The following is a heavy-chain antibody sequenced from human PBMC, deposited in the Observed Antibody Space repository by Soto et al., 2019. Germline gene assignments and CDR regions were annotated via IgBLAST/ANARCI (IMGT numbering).Heavy chain of an antibody. CDR3: ARHNYDLYYFDY. CDR2: IYYSGST. D-gene: IGHD4-4*01. V-gene: IGHV4-39*01. CDR1: GGSISSSSYY. J-gene: IGHJ4*02. Sequence: SETLSLTCTVSGGSISSSSYYWGWIRQPPGKGLEWIGSIYYSGSTYYNPSLKSRVTISVDTSKNQFSLKLSSVTAADTAVYYCARHNYDLYYFDYWGQGTLVTVSS.